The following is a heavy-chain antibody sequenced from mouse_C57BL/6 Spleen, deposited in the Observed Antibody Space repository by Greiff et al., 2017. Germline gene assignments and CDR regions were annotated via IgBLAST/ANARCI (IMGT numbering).Heavy chain of an antibody. Sequence: EVQLQQSGPELVKPGASVKISCKASGYTFTDYYMNWVKQSHGQSLEWIGDINPNNGGTSYNQKFKGKATLTVDTSSSTAYMELHSLTSEDSAVYYCARWGYYEGYFDVGGTRATVTVAS. V-gene: IGHV1-26*01. CDR3: ARWGYYEGYFDV. CDR1: GYTFTDYY. J-gene: IGHJ1*03. CDR2: INPNNGGT. D-gene: IGHD2-4*01.